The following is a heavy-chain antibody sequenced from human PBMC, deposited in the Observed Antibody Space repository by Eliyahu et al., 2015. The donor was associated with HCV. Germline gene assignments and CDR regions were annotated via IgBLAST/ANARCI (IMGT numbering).Heavy chain of an antibody. V-gene: IGHV3-74*01. CDR2: INSDGTNT. CDR3: TREVGASDH. CDR1: GFTXSSNW. J-gene: IGHJ4*02. D-gene: IGHD1-26*01. Sequence: EVQLVESGGGLVQPGGSLRLACAASGFTXSSNWMNWVRQAPGKGLAWVSRINSDGTNTWYADSVKGRFTISRDNTKNTLYLQMNSLRAEDTAVYYCTREVGASDHWGQGTLVTVSS.